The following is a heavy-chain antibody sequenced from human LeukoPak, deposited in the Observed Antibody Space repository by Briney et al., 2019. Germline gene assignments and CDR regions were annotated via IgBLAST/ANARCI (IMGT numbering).Heavy chain of an antibody. CDR3: AREGSSSWFYYYGMDV. V-gene: IGHV3-30-3*01. J-gene: IGHJ6*02. CDR1: GFTFSSYA. Sequence: GGSLRLSCAASGFTFSSYAMHWVRQASGKGLEWVAVISYDGSNKYYADSVKGRFTISRDNSKNTLYLQMNSLRAEDTAVYYCAREGSSSWFYYYGMDVWGQGTTVTVSS. D-gene: IGHD6-13*01. CDR2: ISYDGSNK.